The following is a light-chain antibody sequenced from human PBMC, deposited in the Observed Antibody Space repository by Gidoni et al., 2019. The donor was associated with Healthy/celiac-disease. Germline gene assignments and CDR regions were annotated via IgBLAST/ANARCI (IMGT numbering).Light chain of an antibody. CDR2: EVS. Sequence: QSALTQPPPASGSPGQSVTISCTGTSSAVGGYNYVSWYQQHPGKAPKLMIYEVSKRPSGVPDRFSGSKSGNTASLTVSGLQAEDEADYYCSSYAGSNNLVFGGGTKLTGL. J-gene: IGLJ2*01. V-gene: IGLV2-8*01. CDR1: SSAVGGYNY. CDR3: SSYAGSNNLV.